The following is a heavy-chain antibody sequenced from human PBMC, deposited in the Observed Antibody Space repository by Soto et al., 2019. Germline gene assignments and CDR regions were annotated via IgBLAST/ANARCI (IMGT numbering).Heavy chain of an antibody. J-gene: IGHJ6*02. Sequence: GGSLRLSCAASGFTVSSNYMSWVRQAPGKGLEWVSAIYSGGSTYYADSVKGRFTISRDNSKNTLYLQMNSLRAEDTAVYYCARARYNWNDLGYYYGMDVWGQGTTVTVSS. CDR2: IYSGGST. CDR1: GFTVSSNY. D-gene: IGHD1-20*01. CDR3: ARARYNWNDLGYYYGMDV. V-gene: IGHV3-53*01.